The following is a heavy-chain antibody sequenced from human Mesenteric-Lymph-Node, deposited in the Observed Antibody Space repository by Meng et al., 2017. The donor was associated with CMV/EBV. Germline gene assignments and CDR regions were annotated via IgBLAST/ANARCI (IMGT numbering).Heavy chain of an antibody. D-gene: IGHD2-2*01. CDR3: ARADYCSSTTCQTSNY. CDR1: EFTFSSYA. V-gene: IGHV3-30-3*01. J-gene: IGHJ4*02. Sequence: GESLKISCVASEFTFSSYAMHWVRQAPGKGLEWVAVISYDGSNEYYADSVKGRFTISRDNAKNTLSPQMNSLRAEDTAVYYCARADYCSSTTCQTSNYWGQGTLVTVSS. CDR2: ISYDGSNE.